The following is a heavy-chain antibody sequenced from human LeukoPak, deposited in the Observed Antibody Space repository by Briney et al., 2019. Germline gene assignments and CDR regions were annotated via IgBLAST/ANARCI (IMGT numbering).Heavy chain of an antibody. CDR3: GMSGDRVPLQDDVFDV. V-gene: IGHV5-51*01. CDR2: IYPGDSGP. J-gene: IGHJ3*01. CDR1: GYSFTSYC. Sequence: GESLKISCKVSGYSFTSYCIGWVRQMPGKCLEWMGIIYPGDSGPTYSPSFQGQVTISVDKSINTAYLQWSSLQASDTAMYYCGMSGDRVPLQDDVFDVWGQGTMVTAST. D-gene: IGHD1-26*01.